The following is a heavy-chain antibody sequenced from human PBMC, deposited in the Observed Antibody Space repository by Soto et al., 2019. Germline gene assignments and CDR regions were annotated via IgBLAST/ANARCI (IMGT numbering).Heavy chain of an antibody. CDR3: ARADPRDTAMDIFDY. V-gene: IGHV6-1*01. Sequence: PSQTLSLTCPISGDSVSSNSAAWNWIRQSPSRGLEWLGRTYYRSKWYNDYAVSVKSRITINPDTSKNQFSLQLNSVTPEDTAVYYCARADPRDTAMDIFDYWGQVTLVTASS. CDR1: GDSVSSNSAA. CDR2: TYYRSKWYN. J-gene: IGHJ4*02. D-gene: IGHD5-18*01.